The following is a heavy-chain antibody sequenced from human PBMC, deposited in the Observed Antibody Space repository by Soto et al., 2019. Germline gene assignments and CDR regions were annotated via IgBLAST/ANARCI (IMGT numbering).Heavy chain of an antibody. D-gene: IGHD2-2*01. CDR3: AKDPRYCSSTSSRNWFDP. CDR1: GFTFSSYA. J-gene: IGHJ5*02. V-gene: IGHV3-23*01. Sequence: GGSLRLSCAASGFTFSSYAMSWVRQAPGKGLEWVSAISGSGGSTYYADSVKGRFTISRDNSKNTLYLQMNSLRAEDTAVYYCAKDPRYCSSTSSRNWFDPWGQGTLVTVSS. CDR2: ISGSGGST.